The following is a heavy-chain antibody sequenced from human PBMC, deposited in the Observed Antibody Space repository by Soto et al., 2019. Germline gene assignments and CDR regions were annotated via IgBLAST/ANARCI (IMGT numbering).Heavy chain of an antibody. CDR3: VVGLEDVVGGQLDY. Sequence: QMQLQESGPGLVKPSQTLSLTCTVSGGSIRSVGHYWTWIRQLPGQGLEWIGYFYYIAITYYCPSLQSRLTISVDTSQNQFSLRLTSVTAADTAVYYCVVGLEDVVGGQLDYWGQGALVTVSS. V-gene: IGHV4-31*03. CDR1: GGSIRSVGHY. J-gene: IGHJ4*02. CDR2: FYYIAIT. D-gene: IGHD2-15*01.